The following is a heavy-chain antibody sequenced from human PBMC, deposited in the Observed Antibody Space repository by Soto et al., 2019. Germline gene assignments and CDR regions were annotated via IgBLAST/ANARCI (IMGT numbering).Heavy chain of an antibody. J-gene: IGHJ6*02. CDR1: GGSISSSSYY. CDR3: ASHVSSLSLVRGVTFYSYYGMDV. Sequence: SETLSLTCTVSGGSISSSSYYWGWIRQPPGKGLEWIGSIYYSGSTYYNPSLKSRVTISVDPSKNQFSLKLSSVTAADTAVYYCASHVSSLSLVRGVTFYSYYGMDVWGQATTATGAS. D-gene: IGHD3-10*01. V-gene: IGHV4-39*01. CDR2: IYYSGST.